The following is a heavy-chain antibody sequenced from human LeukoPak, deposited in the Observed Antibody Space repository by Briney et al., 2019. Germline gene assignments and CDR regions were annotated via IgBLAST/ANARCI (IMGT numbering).Heavy chain of an antibody. CDR2: ISGSGGST. Sequence: GGSLRLSCAASGFTFSSYGMHWVRQAPGKGLEWVSAISGSGGSTYYADSVKGRFTISRDNSKNTLYLQMNSLRAEDTAVYYCAKGAPGYYDSSGYFFETYYFDYWGQGTLVTVSS. J-gene: IGHJ4*02. CDR1: GFTFSSYG. V-gene: IGHV3-23*01. CDR3: AKGAPGYYDSSGYFFETYYFDY. D-gene: IGHD3-22*01.